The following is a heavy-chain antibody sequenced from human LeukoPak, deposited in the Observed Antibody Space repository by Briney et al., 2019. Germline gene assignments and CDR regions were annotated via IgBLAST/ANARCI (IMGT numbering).Heavy chain of an antibody. J-gene: IGHJ4*02. V-gene: IGHV3-23*01. CDR1: GFTFSSYA. D-gene: IGHD6-19*01. CDR3: AKTTTGYSSGRFPGWPVDY. Sequence: GGSLRLSCAASGFTFSSYAMYWVRQAPGKGLEWVSGICSGGSTHYADSVKGRFTISRDNSKNTVYLQMNSLRAEDTAVYDCAKTTTGYSSGRFPGWPVDYWGQGTLVTVSS. CDR2: ICSGGST.